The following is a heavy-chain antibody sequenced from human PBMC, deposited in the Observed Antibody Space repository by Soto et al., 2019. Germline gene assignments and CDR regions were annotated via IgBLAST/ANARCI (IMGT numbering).Heavy chain of an antibody. CDR3: ARGDHGPRRFYFDT. D-gene: IGHD2-8*01. CDR1: GGSVNSGGYY. Sequence: SETLSLTCTVSGGSVNSGGYYWSWIRQPSGKGLEWIGFIFYNGGTSYNPSLGSRVTISADTSKTLFSLNLNFVTAADTAVYYCARGDHGPRRFYFDTWGQGTLVTVSS. CDR2: IFYNGGT. J-gene: IGHJ4*02. V-gene: IGHV4-61*03.